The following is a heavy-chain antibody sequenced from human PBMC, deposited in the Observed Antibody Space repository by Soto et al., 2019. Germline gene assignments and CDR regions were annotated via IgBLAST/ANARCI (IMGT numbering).Heavy chain of an antibody. CDR3: ARGTTIFGVVVGDDAFDI. V-gene: IGHV1-18*01. CDR2: ISAYNGNT. J-gene: IGHJ3*02. Sequence: ASVKVSCKASGYTFTSYGISWVRQAPGQGLEWMGWISAYNGNTNYAQKLQGRVTMTTDTSTSTAYMELRSLRSDDTAVYYCARGTTIFGVVVGDDAFDIWGQGTMVTVSS. CDR1: GYTFTSYG. D-gene: IGHD3-3*01.